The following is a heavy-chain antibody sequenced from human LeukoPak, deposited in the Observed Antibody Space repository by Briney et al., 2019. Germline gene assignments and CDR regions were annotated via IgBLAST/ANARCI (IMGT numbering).Heavy chain of an antibody. CDR1: GGSFSGYY. V-gene: IGHV4-34*01. CDR3: ARGHGVVYGYFFPYIDY. CDR2: INHSGST. Sequence: SETLSLTCAVYGGSFSGYYWSWIRQPPGKGLEWIGEINHSGSTNYNPSLKSRVTISVDTSKNQFSLKLSSVTAADTAVYYCARGHGVVYGYFFPYIDYWGQGTLVTVSS. D-gene: IGHD5-18*01. J-gene: IGHJ4*02.